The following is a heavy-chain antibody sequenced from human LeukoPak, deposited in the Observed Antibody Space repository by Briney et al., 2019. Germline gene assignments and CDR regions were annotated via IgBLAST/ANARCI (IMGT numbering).Heavy chain of an antibody. D-gene: IGHD2-15*01. CDR1: GFTFGDYA. J-gene: IGHJ4*02. CDR2: VRSRAYGWTP. Sequence: PGGSLRLSCIASGFTFGDYAMDWVRQAPGKGLEWVGFVRSRAYGWTPEYGASVKGRFTISRDDSKAVAYLQMNSLRADDTAVYFCTTDRVAGPTKIEYWGQGTLVTVSS. CDR3: TTDRVAGPTKIEY. V-gene: IGHV3-49*04.